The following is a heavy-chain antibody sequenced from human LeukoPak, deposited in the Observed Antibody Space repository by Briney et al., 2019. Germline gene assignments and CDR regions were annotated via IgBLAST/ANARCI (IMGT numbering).Heavy chain of an antibody. Sequence: NSSETLSLTCTVSGGSISSGDYYWSWIRQPPGKGLEWIGYIYYSGSTYYNPSLKSRVTISVDTSKNQFSLKLSSVTAADTAVYYCARGPDSSGYLYYYYYYMDVWGKGTTVTVSS. D-gene: IGHD3-22*01. CDR1: GGSISSGDYY. V-gene: IGHV4-30-4*08. CDR3: ARGPDSSGYLYYYYYYMDV. CDR2: IYYSGST. J-gene: IGHJ6*03.